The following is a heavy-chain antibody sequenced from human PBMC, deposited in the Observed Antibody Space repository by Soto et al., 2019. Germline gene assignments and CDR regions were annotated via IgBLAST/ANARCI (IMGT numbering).Heavy chain of an antibody. Sequence: QLQLQESGPGLVKPSETLSLTCTVSGGSISSSSYYWGWIRQPPGKGLEWIGSIYYSGSTYYNPSLKSRVTISVDTSKNQFSLKLSSVTAADTAVYYCARRIDYSYFDYWGQGTLVTVSS. V-gene: IGHV4-39*01. D-gene: IGHD4-4*01. CDR3: ARRIDYSYFDY. CDR1: GGSISSSSYY. CDR2: IYYSGST. J-gene: IGHJ4*02.